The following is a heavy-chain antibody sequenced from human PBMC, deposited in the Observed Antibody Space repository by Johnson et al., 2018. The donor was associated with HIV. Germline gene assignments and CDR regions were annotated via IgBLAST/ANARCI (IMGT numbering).Heavy chain of an antibody. J-gene: IGHJ3*02. CDR2: ISSSGRTT. CDR1: GFTFRNVW. Sequence: EVQLVESGGGVVQPGGSLRLSCAASGFTFRNVWMSWVRQVPGKGLEWVSYISSSGRTTYYADSVKGRFTISRDNARNSLYLQMNSLRVEDTAVYYCAKSPGKDHGGNSGGFDIWGQGTMVTVSS. D-gene: IGHD4/OR15-4a*01. CDR3: AKSPGKDHGGNSGGFDI. V-gene: IGHV3-48*04.